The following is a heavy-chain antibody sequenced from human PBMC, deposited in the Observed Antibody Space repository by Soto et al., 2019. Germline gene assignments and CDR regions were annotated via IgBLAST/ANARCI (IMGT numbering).Heavy chain of an antibody. CDR3: ARNRGWEMLDY. Sequence: EVQLVESGGALVQPGGSLRLSCATSGFTFTHYWMNWVRQAPGKGLGWVANINIDGTEKYYGDSVKGRFTISRDNAKNSLYLQMDSLRDEDMAVYYCARNRGWEMLDYWGQGTLVTVSS. CDR1: GFTFTHYW. J-gene: IGHJ4*02. V-gene: IGHV3-7*01. CDR2: INIDGTEK. D-gene: IGHD6-19*01.